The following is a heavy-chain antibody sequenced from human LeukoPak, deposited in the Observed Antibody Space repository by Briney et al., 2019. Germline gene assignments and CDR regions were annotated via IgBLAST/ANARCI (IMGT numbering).Heavy chain of an antibody. J-gene: IGHJ6*02. D-gene: IGHD1-1*01. CDR1: GGSISSSSYY. V-gene: IGHV4-39*07. CDR3: ARADTTGTTYYYYGMDV. CDR2: IYYSGST. Sequence: PSETLSLTCTVSGGSISSSSYYWGWIRQPPGKGLEWIGSIYYSGSTYYNPSLKSRVTISVDTSKNQFSLKLSSVTAADTAVYYCARADTTGTTYYYYGMDVWGQGTTVTVSS.